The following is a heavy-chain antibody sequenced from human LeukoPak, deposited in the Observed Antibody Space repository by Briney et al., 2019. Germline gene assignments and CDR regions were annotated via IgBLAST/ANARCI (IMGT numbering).Heavy chain of an antibody. V-gene: IGHV4-34*01. CDR2: INHSGST. CDR1: GGSFSGYY. Sequence: SETLSLTCAVYGGSFSGYYWSWIRQPPGKGLEWIGEINHSGSTNYNPSLKSRVTISVATPKNQFSLKLRSVTAADTAVYYCARDRHLRYDSSGYYYRGRWFDPWGQGTLVTVSS. D-gene: IGHD3-22*01. J-gene: IGHJ5*02. CDR3: ARDRHLRYDSSGYYYRGRWFDP.